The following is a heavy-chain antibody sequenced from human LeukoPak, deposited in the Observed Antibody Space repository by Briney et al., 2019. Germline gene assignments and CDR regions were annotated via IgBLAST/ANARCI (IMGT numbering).Heavy chain of an antibody. CDR3: ARASCGGDCYVGWGYFDY. D-gene: IGHD2-21*02. CDR2: INPSGGST. Sequence: ASVKVSCKASGYTFTSYYMHWVRQAPGQGLEWMGIINPSGGSTSYAQKFQGLVTMTRDMSTSTVYMELSSPRSEDTAVYYCARASCGGDCYVGWGYFDYWGQGTLVTVSS. V-gene: IGHV1-46*01. CDR1: GYTFTSYY. J-gene: IGHJ4*02.